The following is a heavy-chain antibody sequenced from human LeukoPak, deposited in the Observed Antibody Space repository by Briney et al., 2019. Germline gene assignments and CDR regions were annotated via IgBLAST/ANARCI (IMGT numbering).Heavy chain of an antibody. CDR1: GGTFSSYA. D-gene: IGHD3-22*01. CDR3: ARDHRLARYYYDSSGYRYNN. V-gene: IGHV1-69*04. J-gene: IGHJ4*02. CDR2: ITPILGIA. Sequence: SVKVSCKASGGTFSSYAISWVRQAPGQGLEWMGRITPILGIANYAQKFQGRVTITADKSTSTAYMELSSLRSEDTAVYYCARDHRLARYYYDSSGYRYNNWGQGTLVTVSS.